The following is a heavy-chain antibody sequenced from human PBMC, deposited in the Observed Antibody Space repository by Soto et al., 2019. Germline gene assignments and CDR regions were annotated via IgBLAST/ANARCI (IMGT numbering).Heavy chain of an antibody. J-gene: IGHJ5*02. V-gene: IGHV4-30-2*01. CDR2: IYHRVST. Sequence: QLQLQESGSGLVKPSQTLSLTCAVSGGSISSGGYSWSWIRQPPGKGLEWSGYIYHRVSTYYNPSPKSRVTTPVDRAKNQFSLKLSSVTAADTAVYYCARVPGPWRQGTLVTVSS. CDR3: ARVPGP. CDR1: GGSISSGGYS.